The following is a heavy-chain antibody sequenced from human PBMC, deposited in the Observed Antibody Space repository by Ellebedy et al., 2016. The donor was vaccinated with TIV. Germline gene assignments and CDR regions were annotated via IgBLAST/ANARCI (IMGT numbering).Heavy chain of an antibody. CDR2: INHAGSET. Sequence: PGGSLRLSCAASGFSLSSFWMSWVRQAPGKGLESVANINHAGSETYYVDSVKGRFTISRDNAKNSLYLQMDSLRAEDTAVYFCARAPRGGTDYWGQGILVTVSS. D-gene: IGHD3-10*01. J-gene: IGHJ4*02. CDR1: GFSLSSFW. CDR3: ARAPRGGTDY. V-gene: IGHV3-7*03.